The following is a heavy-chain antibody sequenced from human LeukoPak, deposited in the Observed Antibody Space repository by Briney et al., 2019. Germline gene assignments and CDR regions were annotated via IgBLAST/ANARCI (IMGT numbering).Heavy chain of an antibody. J-gene: IGHJ3*02. CDR3: AKDRLRDGYTGDAFDI. CDR2: IYSGGST. CDR1: GFTVSSNY. V-gene: IGHV3-53*01. Sequence: GGSLRLSCAASGFTVSSNYMSWVRQAPGKGLEWVSVIYSGGSTYYADSVKGRFTISRDNSKNTLYLQMNSLRAEDTAVYYCAKDRLRDGYTGDAFDIWGQGTMVTVSS. D-gene: IGHD5-24*01.